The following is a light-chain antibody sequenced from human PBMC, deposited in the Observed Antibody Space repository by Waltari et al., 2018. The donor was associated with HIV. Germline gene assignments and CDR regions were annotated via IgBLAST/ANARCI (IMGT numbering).Light chain of an antibody. CDR3: QSYDSSLSGSV. CDR1: SSNIGAGYD. Sequence: QSVLTQPPSVSGAPGQRVTISCTGSSSNIGAGYDVHWYQQLPGTALKLLIYGNSNRPSGVPDRLSGSESGTSAALAITGLQAEDEADYYCQSYDSSLSGSVFGGGTKLTVL. J-gene: IGLJ3*02. CDR2: GNS. V-gene: IGLV1-40*01.